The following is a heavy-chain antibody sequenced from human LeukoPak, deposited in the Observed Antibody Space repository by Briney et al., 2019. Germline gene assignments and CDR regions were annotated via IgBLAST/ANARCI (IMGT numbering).Heavy chain of an antibody. D-gene: IGHD1-14*01. CDR3: TTELDVRPNHY. CDR2: IKRKSNGGTT. Sequence: GGSLRLSCAASGLTFSNAWMSWVRQAPGKGLEWVGRIKRKSNGGTTDYAAPVKGRFTISRDDSKNTLYLQMNSLKSEDTAVYYCTTELDVRPNHYWGQGTLVTVSS. CDR1: GLTFSNAW. J-gene: IGHJ4*02. V-gene: IGHV3-15*01.